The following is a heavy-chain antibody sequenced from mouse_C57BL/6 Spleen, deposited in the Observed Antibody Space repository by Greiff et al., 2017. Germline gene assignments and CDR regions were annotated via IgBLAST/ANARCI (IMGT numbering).Heavy chain of an antibody. CDR2: IDPSDSYT. CDR3: ARRGYYYGSSSYYYAMDY. D-gene: IGHD1-1*01. J-gene: IGHJ4*01. CDR1: GYTFTSYW. Sequence: VQLQQSGAELVMPGASVKLSCKASGYTFTSYWMHWVKQRPGQGLEWIGEIDPSDSYTNYNQKFKGKSTLTVDKSSSTAYMQLSSLTSEDSAVYYCARRGYYYGSSSYYYAMDYWGQGTSVTVSS. V-gene: IGHV1-69*01.